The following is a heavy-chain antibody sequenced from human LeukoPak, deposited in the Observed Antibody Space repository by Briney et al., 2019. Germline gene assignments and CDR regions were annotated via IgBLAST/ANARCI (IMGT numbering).Heavy chain of an antibody. D-gene: IGHD5-24*01. Sequence: GASVKVSCKASGYTFTGYYMHWVRQAPGQGLEWMGWINPNSGGTNYAQKFQGRVTMTRDTSISTAYMELSRLRSDDTAVYYCASSRDGYKLAFDIWGQGTMVTVSS. CDR1: GYTFTGYY. J-gene: IGHJ3*02. CDR3: ASSRDGYKLAFDI. V-gene: IGHV1-2*02. CDR2: INPNSGGT.